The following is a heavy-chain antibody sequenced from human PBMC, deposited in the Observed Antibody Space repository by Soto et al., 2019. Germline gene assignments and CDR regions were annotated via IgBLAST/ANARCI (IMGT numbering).Heavy chain of an antibody. D-gene: IGHD1-1*01. Sequence: SETLSLTCTVSGASISGLYWSWIRKSAGKGLEWIGRIYATGTTDYNPSLKSRAMMSVDTSKKQFSLKLRSVTAADTAVYYCVRDGTKTLRDWFDPWGQGISVTVSS. CDR3: VRDGTKTLRDWFDP. V-gene: IGHV4-4*07. CDR1: GASISGLY. CDR2: IYATGTT. J-gene: IGHJ5*02.